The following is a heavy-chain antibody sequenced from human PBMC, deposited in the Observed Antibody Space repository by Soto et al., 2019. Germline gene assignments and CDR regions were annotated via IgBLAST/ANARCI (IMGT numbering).Heavy chain of an antibody. CDR3: ARGGWELLQALDY. CDR2: IYYSGST. V-gene: IGHV4-59*01. J-gene: IGHJ4*02. CDR1: GGSISSYY. D-gene: IGHD1-26*01. Sequence: QVQLQESGPGLVKPSETLSLTCTVSGGSISSYYWSWIRQPPGKGLEWIGYIYYSGSTNYNPSLKSLVPISVDTSKNQFSLKLSSVTAADTAVYYCARGGWELLQALDYWGQGTLVTVSS.